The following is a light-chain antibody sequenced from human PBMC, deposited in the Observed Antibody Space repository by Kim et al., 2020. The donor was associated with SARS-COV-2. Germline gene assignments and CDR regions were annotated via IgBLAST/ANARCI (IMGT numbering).Light chain of an antibody. Sequence: TISGSGPNSNIAMTDVYCDPQLPGTAPKVRIYRNNQRPSGVPDRFSGSKSGTSASLAISGLGSDDEADYCCAAWDDTLSGPVFGGGTQLTVL. CDR2: RNN. CDR1: NSNIAMTD. V-gene: IGLV1-47*01. CDR3: AAWDDTLSGPV. J-gene: IGLJ3*02.